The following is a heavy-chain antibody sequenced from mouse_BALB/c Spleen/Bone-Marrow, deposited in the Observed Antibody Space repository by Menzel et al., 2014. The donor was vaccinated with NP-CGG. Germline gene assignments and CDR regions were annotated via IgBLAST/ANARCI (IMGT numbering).Heavy chain of an antibody. J-gene: IGHJ4*01. CDR3: ARHRAAYYGNLYAMDY. CDR1: GFASSSYD. Sequence: EVNVVESGGGLVKPGGSLKLSCAASGFASSSYDMSWVRQTPEKRLEWVATISSGGSYTYYPDSVKGRFTISRDNARNTLYLQMSSLRSEDTALYYCARHRAAYYGNLYAMDYWGQGTSVTVSS. D-gene: IGHD2-10*01. V-gene: IGHV5-9*02. CDR2: ISSGGSYT.